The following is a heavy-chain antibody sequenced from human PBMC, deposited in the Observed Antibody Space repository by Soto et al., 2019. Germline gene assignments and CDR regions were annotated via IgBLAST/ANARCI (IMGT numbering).Heavy chain of an antibody. D-gene: IGHD1-1*01. V-gene: IGHV3-23*01. CDR3: AKFEGHPLEYWYLDF. J-gene: IGHJ2*01. Sequence: EVQLLESGGGLVQPWGSLRLSCAAPGFTFSAYAMGWVRQAPGKGLEWVSTIHGGGGATHYADSVKGRFTISRDESKNTLYAQMNRLRAEDTAVYYCAKFEGHPLEYWYLDFWGRGTLVTVSS. CDR1: GFTFSAYA. CDR2: IHGGGGAT.